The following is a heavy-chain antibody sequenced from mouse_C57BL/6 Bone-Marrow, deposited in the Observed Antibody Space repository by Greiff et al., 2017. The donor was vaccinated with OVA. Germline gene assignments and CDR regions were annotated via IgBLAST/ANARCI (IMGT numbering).Heavy chain of an antibody. V-gene: IGHV1-61*01. CDR1: GYTFTSYW. CDR3: ARSRRGFDY. J-gene: IGHJ2*01. Sequence: QVQLQQPGAELVRPGSSVKLSCKASGYTFTSYWMDWVKQRPGQGLEWIGNIYPSDSETHYNQKFKDKATLTVDKSSSTAYMQLSSLTSEDSAVYYCARSRRGFDYWGQGTTLTVSS. CDR2: IYPSDSET.